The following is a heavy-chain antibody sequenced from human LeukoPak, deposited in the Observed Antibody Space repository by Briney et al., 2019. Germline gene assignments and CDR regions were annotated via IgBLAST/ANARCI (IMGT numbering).Heavy chain of an antibody. CDR1: GGSFSGGSFSGYY. Sequence: SETLSLTCDVYGGSFSGGSFSGYYWSWIRQPPGKGLEWIGQIYHSGSTNYNPSLKTRVTISVDKSKSQFSLKLSSVTAADTAVYYCATTTIRLGYWGQGTLVTVSS. D-gene: IGHD1-26*01. J-gene: IGHJ4*02. V-gene: IGHV4-34*01. CDR2: IYHSGST. CDR3: ATTTIRLGY.